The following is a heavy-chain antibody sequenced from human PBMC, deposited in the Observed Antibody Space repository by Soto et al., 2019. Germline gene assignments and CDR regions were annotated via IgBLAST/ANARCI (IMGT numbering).Heavy chain of an antibody. Sequence: PSDTLSLTCTVSGGSLSSSTYYWSWIRQPPGKGLEWIGNIYYSGSTNYNPSLKSRVTISVDTSKNQFSLKLTSVTAADTAVYYCARGGRGLYYSFDYWGQGTLVNVSS. CDR3: ARGGRGLYYSFDY. J-gene: IGHJ4*02. CDR1: GGSLSSSTYY. CDR2: IYYSGST. D-gene: IGHD3-10*01. V-gene: IGHV4-61*01.